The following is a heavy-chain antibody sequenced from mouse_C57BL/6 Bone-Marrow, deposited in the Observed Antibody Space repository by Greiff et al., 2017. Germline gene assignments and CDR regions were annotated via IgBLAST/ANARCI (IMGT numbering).Heavy chain of an antibody. D-gene: IGHD2-1*01. Sequence: EVLLVESEGGLVQPGSSMKLSCTASGFTFSDYYMAWVRQVPEKGLEWVANINYDGSSTYYLDSLKSRFIISRDNAKNILYLQMSSLKSEDTATYYCARDQDGNYLYWYFDVWGTGTTVTVSS. CDR3: ARDQDGNYLYWYFDV. J-gene: IGHJ1*03. CDR1: GFTFSDYY. CDR2: INYDGSST. V-gene: IGHV5-16*01.